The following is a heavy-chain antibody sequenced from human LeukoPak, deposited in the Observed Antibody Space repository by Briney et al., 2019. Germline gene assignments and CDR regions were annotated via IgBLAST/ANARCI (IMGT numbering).Heavy chain of an antibody. D-gene: IGHD3-22*01. CDR2: INHRGST. J-gene: IGHJ4*02. V-gene: IGHV4-34*01. CDR3: ASGHYDSSGYLDY. CDR1: GGSFSGYY. Sequence: SETLSLTCAVYGGSFSGYYWSWIRQPPGKGLEWIGEINHRGSTNYNPSLKSRVTISVDTSKNQFSLKLSSVTAADTAVYYCASGHYDSSGYLDYWGQGTLVTVSS.